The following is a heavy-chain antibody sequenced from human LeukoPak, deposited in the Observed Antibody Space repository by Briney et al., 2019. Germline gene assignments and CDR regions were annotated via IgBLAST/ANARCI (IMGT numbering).Heavy chain of an antibody. CDR1: GGSFSGYY. CDR2: INHSGST. Sequence: PSETLSLTCAVYGGSFSGYYWSWIRQPPGKGLEWIGEINHSGSTNYNPSLKSRVTISVDTSENQFSLKLSSVTAADTAVYYCARGRTIFRAVAGTNYYYYGMDVWGKGTTVTVSS. D-gene: IGHD6-19*01. V-gene: IGHV4-34*01. CDR3: ARGRTIFRAVAGTNYYYYGMDV. J-gene: IGHJ6*04.